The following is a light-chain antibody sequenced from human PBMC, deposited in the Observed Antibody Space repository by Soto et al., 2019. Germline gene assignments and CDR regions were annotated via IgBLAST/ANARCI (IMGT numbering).Light chain of an antibody. V-gene: IGLV4-69*01. CDR1: SGHSSYA. Sequence: QLVLTQSPSASASLGASVKLTCTLSSGHSSYAIAWHQQQPEKGPRYLMKLISDGSHSKGDGIPDRFSGSSSGAERYLTISSLQSEDEADYYCQTWATGIQVFGGGTKVTVL. J-gene: IGLJ3*02. CDR2: LISDGSH. CDR3: QTWATGIQV.